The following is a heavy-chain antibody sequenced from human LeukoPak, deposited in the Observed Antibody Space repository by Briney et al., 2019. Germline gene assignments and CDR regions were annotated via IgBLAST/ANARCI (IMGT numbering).Heavy chain of an antibody. CDR1: GFTVSSNY. D-gene: IGHD6-19*01. V-gene: IGHV3-66*02. Sequence: GGSLRLSCAASGFTVSSNYMSWVRQAPGKGLEWVSVIYDGGTTYYADSVKGRFTISRDNSKNTLYLQMNGLRAEDTAVYYCAREGYSSGWSFDHWGQGTLVTVSS. CDR3: AREGYSSGWSFDH. CDR2: IYDGGTT. J-gene: IGHJ4*02.